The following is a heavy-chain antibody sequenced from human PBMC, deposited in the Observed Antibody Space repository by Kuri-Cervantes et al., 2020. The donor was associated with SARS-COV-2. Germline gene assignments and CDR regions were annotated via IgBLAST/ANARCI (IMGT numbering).Heavy chain of an antibody. D-gene: IGHD6-13*01. CDR3: TTFCDSNC. J-gene: IGHJ4*02. CDR1: GFTFSSYG. Sequence: GESLKISCAASGFTFSSYGMHWVRQAPGKGLEWVAVIWYDGSNKYYADSVKGRFTISRDNSKNTLYLQMNSLKTEDTAVYYCTTFCDSNCWGQGTLVTVSS. V-gene: IGHV3-33*01. CDR2: IWYDGSNK.